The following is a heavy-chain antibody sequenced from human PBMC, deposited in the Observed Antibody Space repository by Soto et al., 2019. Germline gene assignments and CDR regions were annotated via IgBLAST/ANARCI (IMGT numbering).Heavy chain of an antibody. D-gene: IGHD3-16*01. J-gene: IGHJ4*02. CDR2: ISGSGGST. Sequence: EVQLLESGGGLVQPGGSLRLSCAASGFTFSSYAMSWVRQAPGKGLEWVSAISGSGGSTYYADSVKGRFTISRDNSKNTLYLQMNSLRAEDTALYYCAKDDSDHYICGSWGQGTPVTVPS. CDR3: AKDDSDHYICGS. CDR1: GFTFSSYA. V-gene: IGHV3-23*01.